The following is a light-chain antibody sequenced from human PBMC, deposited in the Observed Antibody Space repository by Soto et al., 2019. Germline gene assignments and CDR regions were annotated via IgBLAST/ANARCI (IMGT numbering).Light chain of an antibody. V-gene: IGKV1-5*03. CDR2: SAS. J-gene: IGKJ5*01. CDR1: QSISNW. Sequence: DIQMTQSPSTLSASVGDRVTITCRASQSISNWLAWYQQKPGKAPKLLIYSASSLESGVPSRFSGSASGTEFTLTISSLQPDDFATYFCQHYNTYSPITFGQGTRLEIK. CDR3: QHYNTYSPIT.